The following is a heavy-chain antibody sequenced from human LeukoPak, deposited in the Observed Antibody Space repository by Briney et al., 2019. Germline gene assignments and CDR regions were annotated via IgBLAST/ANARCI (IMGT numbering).Heavy chain of an antibody. CDR2: IYYSGST. J-gene: IGHJ4*02. D-gene: IGHD3-22*01. V-gene: IGHV4-39*01. CDR1: GGSISSSSYY. Sequence: PSETLSLTCTVSGGSISSSSYYWGWIRQPPGKGLEWIGSIYYSGSTYYNPSLKSRVTISVDTSKNQFSLKLSSVTAADTAVYYCARGSITMIVFPPDYWGQGTLVTVSS. CDR3: ARGSITMIVFPPDY.